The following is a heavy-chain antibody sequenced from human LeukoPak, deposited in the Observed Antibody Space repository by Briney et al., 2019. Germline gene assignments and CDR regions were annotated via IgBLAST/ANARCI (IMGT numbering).Heavy chain of an antibody. D-gene: IGHD1-26*01. J-gene: IGHJ3*02. Sequence: GGSLRLSCAASGFTFSSYWMHWVRQAPGKGLVWVSRINSDGSSTSYADSVKGRFTISRDNAENTLYLQMNSLRAEDTAVYYCARVAGAFDAFDIWGQGTMVTVSS. CDR3: ARVAGAFDAFDI. CDR1: GFTFSSYW. CDR2: INSDGSST. V-gene: IGHV3-74*01.